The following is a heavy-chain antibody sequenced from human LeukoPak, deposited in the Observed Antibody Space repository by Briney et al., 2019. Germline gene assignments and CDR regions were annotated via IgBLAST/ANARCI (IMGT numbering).Heavy chain of an antibody. CDR2: IYYSGST. CDR3: ARVCYYDSSGYYY. Sequence: PSQTLSLTCTVSGGSISSGGYYWGWLRQHPGTGLEWIGYIYYSGSTYYNPSLKSRVTISVDTSKNQFSLKLSSVTAADTAVYYCARVCYYDSSGYYYWGQGTLVTVSS. D-gene: IGHD3-22*01. V-gene: IGHV4-31*03. CDR1: GGSISSGGYY. J-gene: IGHJ4*02.